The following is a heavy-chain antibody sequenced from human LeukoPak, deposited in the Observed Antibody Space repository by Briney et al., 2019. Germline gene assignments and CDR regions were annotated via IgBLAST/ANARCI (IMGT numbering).Heavy chain of an antibody. D-gene: IGHD2-2*01. V-gene: IGHV3-48*03. J-gene: IGHJ4*02. CDR2: FSSSGTTM. CDR3: ARRYCSSASCLFDY. Sequence: HPGGSLRLSCAAPGFTFNTYEMSWVRQAPGKGLEWVSGFSSSGTTMYHADSVKGRFTISRDNAKNALYLQMNSLRAEDAAVYYCARRYCSSASCLFDYWGQGTLVTVSS. CDR1: GFTFNTYE.